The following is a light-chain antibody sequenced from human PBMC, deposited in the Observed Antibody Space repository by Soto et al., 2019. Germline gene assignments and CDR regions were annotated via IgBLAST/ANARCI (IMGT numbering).Light chain of an antibody. CDR3: QQTYNTPRT. CDR1: QSIISY. Sequence: DIQMTQSPSSLSASVGDRITITCRASQSIISYLNWFQQKPGKAPNLLIYAASTLQSGVPSRFRGSGSGTVFTLTISSLQPEDFATYYCQQTYNTPRTFGQGTKVDIK. J-gene: IGKJ1*01. CDR2: AAS. V-gene: IGKV1-39*01.